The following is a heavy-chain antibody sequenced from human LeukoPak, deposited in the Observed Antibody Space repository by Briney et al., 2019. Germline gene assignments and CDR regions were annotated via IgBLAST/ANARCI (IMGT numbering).Heavy chain of an antibody. J-gene: IGHJ6*02. CDR1: GGSFSGYY. CDR3: ARREIYSTSSPDYYGMDV. D-gene: IGHD6-6*01. CDR2: INHSGSP. Sequence: SETLSLTCAVYGGSFSGYYWNWIRRPPGKGLEWIGEINHSGSPNYNPSLKSRVTISVDTSKNQFSLRLSSVTAADTALYYCARREIYSTSSPDYYGMDVWGLGTTVTVSS. V-gene: IGHV4-34*01.